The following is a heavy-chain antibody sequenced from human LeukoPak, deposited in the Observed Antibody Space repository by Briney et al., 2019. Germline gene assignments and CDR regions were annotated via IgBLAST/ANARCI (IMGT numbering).Heavy chain of an antibody. CDR2: IIPILGIA. D-gene: IGHD3-9*01. J-gene: IGHJ3*02. CDR1: GGTFSSYA. Sequence: ASVKVSCKASGGTFSSYAISWVRQAPGQGLEWMGRIIPILGIANYAQKFQGRVTITADKSTSTAYMELSSLRSEDTAVYYCASSLSGSLYAYAFDIWGQGTMVTVSS. CDR3: ASSLSGSLYAYAFDI. V-gene: IGHV1-69*04.